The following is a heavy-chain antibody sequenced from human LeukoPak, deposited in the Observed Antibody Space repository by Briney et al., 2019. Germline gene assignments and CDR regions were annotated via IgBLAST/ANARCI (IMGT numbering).Heavy chain of an antibody. J-gene: IGHJ6*04. CDR2: IYHSGSS. Sequence: SETLSLTCTVSGYSISSGYFWGWIRQPPGKGLEWIGSIYHSGSSYYNPSLNSRVTISVDKSKNQFSLKLSSVTAADTAVYYCARGYYYGSGSYPLDVWGKGTTVTVSS. CDR1: GYSISSGYF. CDR3: ARGYYYGSGSYPLDV. V-gene: IGHV4-38-2*02. D-gene: IGHD3-10*01.